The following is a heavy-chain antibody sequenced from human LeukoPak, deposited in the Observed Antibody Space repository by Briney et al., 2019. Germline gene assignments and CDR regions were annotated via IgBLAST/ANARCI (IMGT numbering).Heavy chain of an antibody. Sequence: SETLSLTCTVSGGSISSSSYYWGWIRQPPGKGLEWIGSIYYSGSTYYNPSLKSRVTISVDTSKNQFSLKLSSVTAAGTAVYYCARGGYSSSWYYFDYWGQGTLVTVSS. CDR3: ARGGYSSSWYYFDY. J-gene: IGHJ4*02. CDR1: GGSISSSSYY. CDR2: IYYSGST. V-gene: IGHV4-39*07. D-gene: IGHD6-13*01.